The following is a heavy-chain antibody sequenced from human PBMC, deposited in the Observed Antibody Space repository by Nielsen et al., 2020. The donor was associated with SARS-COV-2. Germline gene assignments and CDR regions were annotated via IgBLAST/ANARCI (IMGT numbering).Heavy chain of an antibody. V-gene: IGHV3-48*01. CDR1: GFTFSTYS. CDR3: ARKYQLLYPDY. J-gene: IGHJ4*02. D-gene: IGHD2-2*02. Sequence: GGSLKLSFAASGFTFSTYSMNGVGKAPGKGLEWVSYISSSSSAIYYADSVKGRFTISRDNAKNSLYLQMNSLRAEDTAVYYCARKYQLLYPDYWGQGTLVTVSS. CDR2: ISSSSSAI.